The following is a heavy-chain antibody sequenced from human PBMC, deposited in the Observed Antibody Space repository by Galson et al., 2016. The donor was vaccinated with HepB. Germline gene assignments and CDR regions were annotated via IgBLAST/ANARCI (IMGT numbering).Heavy chain of an antibody. Sequence: QSGAEVKKPGESLKISCKTSGYIFTSYWIDWVRQMPGKGLEWLGRIDPSDSYVNYGPSFRGHVTLSVEKSLSTAYLQWSSLKAPDTAIYYCARGKSTSGWGGYFYIDVWGKGTTVTVSS. D-gene: IGHD3-22*01. CDR1: GYIFTSYW. V-gene: IGHV5-10-1*01. CDR3: ARGKSTSGWGGYFYIDV. J-gene: IGHJ6*03. CDR2: IDPSDSYV.